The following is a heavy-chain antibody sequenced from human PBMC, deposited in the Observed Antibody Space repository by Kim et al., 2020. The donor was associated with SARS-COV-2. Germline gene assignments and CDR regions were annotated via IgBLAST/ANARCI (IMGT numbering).Heavy chain of an antibody. D-gene: IGHD1-1*01. V-gene: IGHV3-30*01. CDR3: ARALDGAGGMDV. J-gene: IGHJ6*02. Sequence: SYADSVKGRFTISRNNPKNSMYLQMNSLRAEDTAVYDCARALDGAGGMDVWGQGTTVTVSS.